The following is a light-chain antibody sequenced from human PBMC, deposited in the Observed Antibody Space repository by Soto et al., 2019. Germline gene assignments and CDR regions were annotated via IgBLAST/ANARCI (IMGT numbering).Light chain of an antibody. CDR2: KAS. Sequence: DIQMTQSPSTLSASVGDRVTITCRASQNINNWLAWYQQKPGNPPKLLIYKASTLDSGVPSRFSGSGSGTEFTLTINSLQPDDFATYYCQQYNTFSRTFGQGTKVDIK. J-gene: IGKJ1*01. CDR1: QNINNW. CDR3: QQYNTFSRT. V-gene: IGKV1-5*03.